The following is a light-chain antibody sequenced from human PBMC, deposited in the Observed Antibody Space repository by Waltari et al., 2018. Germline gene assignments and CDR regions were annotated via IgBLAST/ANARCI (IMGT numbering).Light chain of an antibody. CDR1: HSVSRTF. CDR3: QHYVRLPAT. J-gene: IGKJ1*01. Sequence: EIVLTQSPGTLSLSPGERATPSCRASHSVSRTFAWYQQKPGQAPKLLIYGASIRATGIPDRFTGSGSGTDFSLTISSLEPEDFAIYFCQHYVRLPATFGQGTKVEIK. CDR2: GAS. V-gene: IGKV3-20*01.